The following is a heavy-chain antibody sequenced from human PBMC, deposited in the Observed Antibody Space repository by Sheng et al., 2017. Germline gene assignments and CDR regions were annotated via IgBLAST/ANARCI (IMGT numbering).Heavy chain of an antibody. V-gene: IGHV3-21*01. Sequence: EVQLVESGGGLVKPGGSLRLSCAASGFTFSSYSMNWVRQAPGKGLEWVSSISSSSSYIYYADSVKGRFTISRDNAKNSLYLQMNSLRAEDTAVYYCARDLPFLVCSSTSCSPNDAFDIWGQGTMVTVSS. D-gene: IGHD2-2*01. J-gene: IGHJ3*02. CDR1: GFTFSSYS. CDR2: ISSSSSYI. CDR3: ARDLPFLVCSSTSCSPNDAFDI.